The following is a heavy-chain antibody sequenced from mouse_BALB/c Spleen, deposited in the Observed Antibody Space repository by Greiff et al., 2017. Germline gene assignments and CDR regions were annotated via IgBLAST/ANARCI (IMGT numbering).Heavy chain of an antibody. CDR3: TTSPSYWYFDV. V-gene: IGHV1S127*01. CDR1: GYTFTSYW. Sequence: QVQLQQPGAELVKPGASVKMSCKASGYTFTSYWMHWVKQRPGQGLEWIGTIDPSDSYTSYNQKLKGKATLTVDTSSSTAYMQLSSLTSEDSAVYYCTTSPSYWYFDVWGAGTTVTVSS. J-gene: IGHJ1*01. CDR2: IDPSDSYT.